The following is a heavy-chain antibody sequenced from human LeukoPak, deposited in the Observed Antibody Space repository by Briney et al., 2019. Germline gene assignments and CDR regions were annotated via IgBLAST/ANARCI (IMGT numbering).Heavy chain of an antibody. CDR2: LYYSGST. CDR1: GDPISSSGYY. J-gene: IGHJ4*02. D-gene: IGHD6-13*01. Sequence: PSETLSLTCTVSGDPISSSGYYWGWIRQPPGKGLEWIGSLYYSGSTYYNPSLKSRITITVDTSKNQYSLGLSSVTAADTAVYYCARRRGYSSSCFDYWGQGTLVTVSS. V-gene: IGHV4-39*01. CDR3: ARRRGYSSSCFDY.